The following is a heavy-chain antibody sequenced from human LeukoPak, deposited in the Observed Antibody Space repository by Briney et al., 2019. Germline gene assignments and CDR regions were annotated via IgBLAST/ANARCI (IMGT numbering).Heavy chain of an antibody. V-gene: IGHV3-73*01. CDR2: IRSKANSYAT. CDR1: GFTFSGSA. J-gene: IGHJ6*02. D-gene: IGHD6-19*01. Sequence: GGSLRLSCAASGFTFSGSAMHWVRQASGKGLEWVGRIRSKANSYATAYAASVKGRFTISRDESKNTAYLQMNSLKTEATAVYYCTRRSSGSTYYYYYGMDVWGQGTTVTVSS. CDR3: TRRSSGSTYYYYYGMDV.